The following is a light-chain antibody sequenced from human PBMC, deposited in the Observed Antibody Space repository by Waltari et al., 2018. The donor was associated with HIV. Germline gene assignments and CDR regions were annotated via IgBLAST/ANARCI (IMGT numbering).Light chain of an antibody. V-gene: IGKV1-5*03. Sequence: MTQSPSTLSASVGDRVTITCRASQSISSWLAWYQQKPGKAPKLLIYKASSLESGVPSRFSGSGSGTEFTLTISSLQPDDFATYYCRQHNSYPLTFGGGTKVEIK. CDR2: KAS. CDR3: RQHNSYPLT. CDR1: QSISSW. J-gene: IGKJ4*01.